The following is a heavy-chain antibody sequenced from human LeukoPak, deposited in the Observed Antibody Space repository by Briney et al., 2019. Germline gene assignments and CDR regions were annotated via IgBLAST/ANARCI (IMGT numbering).Heavy chain of an antibody. CDR1: GFTFSSYG. D-gene: IGHD3-22*01. V-gene: IGHV3-23*01. CDR2: ISGSGGST. J-gene: IGHJ4*02. CDR3: ASPRGSSGYLRFFDY. Sequence: GGTLRLSCAASGFTFSSYGMSWVRQAPGKGLEWVSAISGSGGSTYYADSVKGRFTISRDNSKSTLYLHMNSLRAEDTAVYYCASPRGSSGYLRFFDYWGQGTLVTVSS.